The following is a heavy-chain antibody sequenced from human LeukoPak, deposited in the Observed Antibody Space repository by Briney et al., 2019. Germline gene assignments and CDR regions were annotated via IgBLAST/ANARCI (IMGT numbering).Heavy chain of an antibody. Sequence: SGGSLRLSCVASGFTFSSYAMSWVRQAPGKGLEWVSAISGSGGSTYYADSVKGRFTISRDNSKNTLYLQMNSLRAEDTAVYYCAKDDVGSSWPDYWGQGTLVTVSS. CDR2: ISGSGGST. CDR3: AKDDVGSSWPDY. J-gene: IGHJ4*02. V-gene: IGHV3-23*01. D-gene: IGHD6-13*01. CDR1: GFTFSSYA.